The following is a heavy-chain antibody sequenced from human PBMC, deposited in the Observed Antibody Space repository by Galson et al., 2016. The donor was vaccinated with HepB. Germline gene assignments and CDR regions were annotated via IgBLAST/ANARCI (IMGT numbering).Heavy chain of an antibody. CDR3: ARVEVDTAMDYYFDY. CDR2: ISYDGSNK. Sequence: SLRLSCAASGFPFSSYAMHWVRQAPGKGLEWVAVISYDGSNKYYADSVKGRFTISRDNSKNTLYLQMNSLRAEDTAVYYCARVEVDTAMDYYFDYWGQGTLVTVSS. V-gene: IGHV3-30*04. D-gene: IGHD5-18*01. J-gene: IGHJ4*02. CDR1: GFPFSSYA.